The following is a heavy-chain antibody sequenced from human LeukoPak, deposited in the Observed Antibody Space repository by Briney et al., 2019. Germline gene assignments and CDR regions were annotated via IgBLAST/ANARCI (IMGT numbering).Heavy chain of an antibody. D-gene: IGHD6-13*01. Sequence: QPGGSLRLSCAASGFTFSSYWMSWVRQAPGKGLEWVANIKQDGSEKYYVDSVKGRFTISRDNAKTSLYLQMNSLRAEDTAVYYCASELRPYSSPFDYWGQGTLVTVSS. V-gene: IGHV3-7*01. J-gene: IGHJ4*02. CDR2: IKQDGSEK. CDR3: ASELRPYSSPFDY. CDR1: GFTFSSYW.